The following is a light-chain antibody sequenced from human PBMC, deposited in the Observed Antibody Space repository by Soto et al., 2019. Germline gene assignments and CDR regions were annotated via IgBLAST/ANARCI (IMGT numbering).Light chain of an antibody. V-gene: IGLV2-14*01. J-gene: IGLJ1*01. CDR3: TSYTDTSVYV. CDR2: EVT. CDR1: ISDFGGYNY. Sequence: QSVLTQPASVSGSPGQSISISCTGTISDFGGYNYVSWYQQHPGKTPKLLIYEVTNRPPGVSSRFSASKSGNTASLTISGLQAEDEADYYCTSYTDTSVYVFGTGTKVTVL.